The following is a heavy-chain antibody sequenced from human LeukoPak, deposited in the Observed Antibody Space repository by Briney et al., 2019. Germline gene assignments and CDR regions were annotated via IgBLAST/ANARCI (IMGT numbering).Heavy chain of an antibody. J-gene: IGHJ6*04. CDR2: INHSGST. CDR3: ARVGYCSGGSCSDV. V-gene: IGHV4-34*01. CDR1: GGSFSGYY. D-gene: IGHD2-15*01. Sequence: SETLSLTCAVYGGSFSGYYWSWIRQPPGKGLEWIGEINHSGSTNYNPSLKSRVTISVDTSKNQFSLKLSFVTAADTAVYYCARVGYCSGGSCSDVWGKGTTVTVSS.